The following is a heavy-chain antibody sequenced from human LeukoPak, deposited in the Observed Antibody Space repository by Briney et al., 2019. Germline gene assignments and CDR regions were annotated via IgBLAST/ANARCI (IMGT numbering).Heavy chain of an antibody. CDR3: ARDLYGSGSYFYCGY. Sequence: ASVKVSCKASGYTFTSYGISWVRQAPGQGLEWMGWISAHNGNTNYAQKLQGRVTMTTDTSTSTAYMELRSLRSDDTAVYYCARDLYGSGSYFYCGYWGQGTLVTVSS. V-gene: IGHV1-18*01. J-gene: IGHJ4*02. CDR2: ISAHNGNT. D-gene: IGHD3-10*01. CDR1: GYTFTSYG.